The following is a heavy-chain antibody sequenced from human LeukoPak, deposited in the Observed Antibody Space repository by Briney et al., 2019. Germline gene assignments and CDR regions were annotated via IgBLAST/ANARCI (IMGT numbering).Heavy chain of an antibody. CDR3: ARELVVGGFDP. J-gene: IGHJ5*02. Sequence: GGSLRLSCAASGFTFSSYSMNWVRQAPGKGLEWVSSISSSSSYIYYADSVKGRFTISRDNAKNSLYLQMNSLRAEDTAVYYCARELVVGGFDPWGQGTLVTVSS. D-gene: IGHD2-21*01. CDR2: ISSSSSYI. V-gene: IGHV3-21*01. CDR1: GFTFSSYS.